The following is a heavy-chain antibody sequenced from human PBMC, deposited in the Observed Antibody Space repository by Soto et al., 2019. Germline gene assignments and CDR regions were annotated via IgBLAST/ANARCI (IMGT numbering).Heavy chain of an antibody. V-gene: IGHV1-2*04. J-gene: IGHJ3*02. Sequence: QVQLVQSGAEVKKPGASVEVSCKASGYTFTGYYMHWVRQAPGQGLEWMGWINPNSGGTNYAQKFQGWVTMTRDTSISTAYMELSRLRSDDTAVYYCARADQYCSSTSCYDAFDIWGQGTMVTVSS. CDR2: INPNSGGT. CDR3: ARADQYCSSTSCYDAFDI. D-gene: IGHD2-2*01. CDR1: GYTFTGYY.